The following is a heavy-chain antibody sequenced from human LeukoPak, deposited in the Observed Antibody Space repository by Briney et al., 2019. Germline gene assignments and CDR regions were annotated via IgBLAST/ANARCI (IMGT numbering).Heavy chain of an antibody. J-gene: IGHJ6*02. CDR1: GYTFTGYY. V-gene: IGHV1-2*04. D-gene: IGHD3-10*01. Sequence: ASVKVSCKASGYTFTGYYMHWVRQAPGQWLEWMGWINPNSGGTNYAQKFQGWVTMTRDTSISTAYMELSRLRSDDTAVYYCARELWFGELLTQTYYYYGMDVWGQGTTVTVSS. CDR3: ARELWFGELLTQTYYYYGMDV. CDR2: INPNSGGT.